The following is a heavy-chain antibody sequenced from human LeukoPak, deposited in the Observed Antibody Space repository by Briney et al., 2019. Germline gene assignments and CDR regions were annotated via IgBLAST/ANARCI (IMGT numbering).Heavy chain of an antibody. J-gene: IGHJ4*02. CDR1: GGSISSSSYY. CDR2: IYYSGST. CDR3: ASRSLSTSDY. Sequence: SETLSLTCTVSGGSISSSSYYWGWIRQPPGKGLEWIGSIYYSGSTYYNPSLKSRVTISVDTSKNQFSRKLSSVTAADTAVYYCASRSLSTSDYWGQGTLVTVSS. V-gene: IGHV4-39*01. D-gene: IGHD3-16*02.